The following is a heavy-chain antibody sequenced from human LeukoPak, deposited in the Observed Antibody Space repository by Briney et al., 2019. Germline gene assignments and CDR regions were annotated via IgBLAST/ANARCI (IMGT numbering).Heavy chain of an antibody. Sequence: SETLSLTCTVSGGSISSYYWSWIRQPPGKGLEWIGYIYYSGSTNYNPSLKSRVTISVDTSKNQFSLKLSSVTAAGTAVYYCARVEGSSGDNWFDPWGQGALVTVAS. D-gene: IGHD6-19*01. CDR3: ARVEGSSGDNWFDP. J-gene: IGHJ5*02. CDR2: IYYSGST. V-gene: IGHV4-59*01. CDR1: GGSISSYY.